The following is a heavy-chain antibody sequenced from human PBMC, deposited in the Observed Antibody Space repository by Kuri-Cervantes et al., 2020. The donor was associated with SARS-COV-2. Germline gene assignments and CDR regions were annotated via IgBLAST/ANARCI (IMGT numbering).Heavy chain of an antibody. CDR2: ISSSGSTI. Sequence: GESLKISCAASGFIFSSHSMNWVRQAPGKGLEWVSYISSSGSTIYYADSVKGRFTISRDNAKNPLYLQMNSLRAEDTAVYYCARGITMVRGVIDYWGQGTLVTVSS. CDR1: GFIFSSHS. V-gene: IGHV3-48*04. D-gene: IGHD3-10*01. CDR3: ARGITMVRGVIDY. J-gene: IGHJ4*02.